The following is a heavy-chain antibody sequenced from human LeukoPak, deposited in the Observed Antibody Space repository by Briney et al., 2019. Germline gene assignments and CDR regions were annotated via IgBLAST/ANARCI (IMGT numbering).Heavy chain of an antibody. D-gene: IGHD3-3*01. CDR2: ISAYNGNT. V-gene: IGHV1-18*01. J-gene: IGHJ6*02. CDR1: GYTFTSYG. CDR3: ARATPSSSVLRFLEWLSTDYYYYGMDV. Sequence: ASMKVSCKASGYTFTSYGISWVRQAPGQGLEWMGWISAYNGNTNYAQKLQGRVTMTTDTSTSTAYMELRSLRSDDTAVYYCARATPSSSVLRFLEWLSTDYYYYGMDVWGQGTTVTVSS.